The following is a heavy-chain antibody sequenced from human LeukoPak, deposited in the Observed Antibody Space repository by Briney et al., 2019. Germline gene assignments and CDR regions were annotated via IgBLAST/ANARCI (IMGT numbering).Heavy chain of an antibody. CDR3: AKSAIFGVVITDY. J-gene: IGHJ4*02. D-gene: IGHD3-3*01. V-gene: IGHV3-23*01. CDR2: ISGSGGST. CDR1: RFTFSSYA. Sequence: GGSLRLSCGASRFTFSSYAMSWVRQAPGKGLEWVSAISGSGGSTYYADSVKGRFTISRDNSKNTLYLQMNSLRAEDTAVYYCAKSAIFGVVITDYWGQGTLVTVSS.